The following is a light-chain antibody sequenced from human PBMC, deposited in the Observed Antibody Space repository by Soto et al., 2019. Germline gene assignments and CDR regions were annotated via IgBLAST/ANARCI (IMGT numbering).Light chain of an antibody. CDR1: QSVISS. Sequence: EIVVTQSPALVSVSPVGRVSRSCRASQSVISSLAWYQQKLGQAPRLLIYGASTRATGIPARFSGSGSGTEFFLNISSLQSQDSAIYYCQQYNNWPVTFGGGTKVDI. J-gene: IGKJ4*01. V-gene: IGKV3-15*01. CDR3: QQYNNWPVT. CDR2: GAS.